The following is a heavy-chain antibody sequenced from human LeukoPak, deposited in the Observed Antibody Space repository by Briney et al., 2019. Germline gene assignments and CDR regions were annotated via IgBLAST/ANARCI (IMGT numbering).Heavy chain of an antibody. Sequence: SETLSLTCTVSGGSVSSYYRSWIRQPAGKGLEWIGRIYTSGSTNYNPSLKSRVTMSVDTSKNQFSLKLSSVTAADTAVYYCVGGYSSGWYLNYWGQGTLVTVSS. CDR2: IYTSGST. CDR3: VGGYSSGWYLNY. J-gene: IGHJ4*02. CDR1: GGSVSSYY. V-gene: IGHV4-4*07. D-gene: IGHD6-19*01.